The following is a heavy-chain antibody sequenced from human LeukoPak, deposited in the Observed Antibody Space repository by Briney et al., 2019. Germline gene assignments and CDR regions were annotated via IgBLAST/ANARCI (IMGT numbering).Heavy chain of an antibody. CDR2: VSYSGSP. J-gene: IGHJ3*01. CDR3: ARERRGFEFYDAFV. V-gene: IGHV4-31*03. CDR1: GVSISSMAYY. Sequence: KSSETLSLTCTVSGVSISSMAYYWIWIPQHPGKGLEWIGYVSYSGSPYYNPSLKSRYFLSVVSPNNHFFQMLSSVIDVDTVVYFCARERRGFEFYDAFVWGQGKMVTVSS. D-gene: IGHD4/OR15-4a*01.